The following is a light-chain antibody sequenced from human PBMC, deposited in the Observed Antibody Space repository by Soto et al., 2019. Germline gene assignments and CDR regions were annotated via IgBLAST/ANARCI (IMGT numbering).Light chain of an antibody. CDR1: QSVSSY. V-gene: IGKV3-11*01. Sequence: EIVLTQSPSTLSLSPGERATLSCRASQSVSSYLAWYQQKPGQAPRLLIYYASNRAAGIPARCSGSGSGTDFTLTISSLVPEDFAVYYCQQRSNWPGVTFGPGTKVDIK. CDR3: QQRSNWPGVT. J-gene: IGKJ3*01. CDR2: YAS.